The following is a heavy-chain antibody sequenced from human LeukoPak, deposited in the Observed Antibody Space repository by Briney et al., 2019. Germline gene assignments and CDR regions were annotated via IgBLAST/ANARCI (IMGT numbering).Heavy chain of an antibody. Sequence: SETLSLTCTVSGGSISSSSYCWGWIRQPPGKGLEWIGSICYSGSTFYNPSLKSRVTLSVDTSKNQFSLKLSSVTAADTAVYYCARGRIYYDILTGYYRDDAFDIWGQGTMVTVSS. CDR1: GGSISSSSYC. J-gene: IGHJ3*02. CDR3: ARGRIYYDILTGYYRDDAFDI. V-gene: IGHV4-39*01. D-gene: IGHD3-9*01. CDR2: ICYSGST.